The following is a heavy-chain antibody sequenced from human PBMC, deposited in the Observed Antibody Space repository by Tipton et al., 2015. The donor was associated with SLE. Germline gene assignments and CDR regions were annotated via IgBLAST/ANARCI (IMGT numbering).Heavy chain of an antibody. J-gene: IGHJ4*02. D-gene: IGHD5-12*01. CDR2: ITWTGTTT. Sequence: GSLRLSCAASGFSFDDYGMSWVRQVPGKGLVWVSAITWTGTTTRYADSVKGRFIISRDIAKNSLYLQMNSLRAEDTALYYCARIYSGYDYGNTAFDYWGQGTLVTVSS. CDR1: GFSFDDYG. CDR3: ARIYSGYDYGNTAFDY. V-gene: IGHV3-20*04.